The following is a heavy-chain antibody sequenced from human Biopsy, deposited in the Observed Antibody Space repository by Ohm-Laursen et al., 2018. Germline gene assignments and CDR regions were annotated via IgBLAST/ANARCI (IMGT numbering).Heavy chain of an antibody. CDR3: VAYPSSGFFENNDDFAMDV. D-gene: IGHD6-19*01. CDR1: GYTFTSYY. CDR2: INPSGGST. Sequence: ASVKVSCKASGYTFTSYYMHWVRQAPGQGLEWMGIINPSGGSTSNTQKFQGRVTMTRDTSTSTVYMELSSLRSEDTAVYYCVAYPSSGFFENNDDFAMDVWGQGTTAIVSS. V-gene: IGHV1-46*01. J-gene: IGHJ6*02.